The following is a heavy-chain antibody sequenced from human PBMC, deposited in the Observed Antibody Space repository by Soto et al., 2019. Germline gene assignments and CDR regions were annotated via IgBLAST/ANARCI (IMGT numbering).Heavy chain of an antibody. CDR2: IIPIFATA. CDR3: VSGDGGGDCSVDY. D-gene: IGHD2-21*02. Sequence: QVQLVQSGAEVKKPGSSVKVSCKASGGTFTSYGVSWVRQAPGQGLEWMGGIIPIFATANYAQKFQGRVTITADESTSTAYMELSSLRSEDSAVYYCVSGDGGGDCSVDYWGQGTLVTVSS. J-gene: IGHJ4*02. CDR1: GGTFTSYG. V-gene: IGHV1-69*01.